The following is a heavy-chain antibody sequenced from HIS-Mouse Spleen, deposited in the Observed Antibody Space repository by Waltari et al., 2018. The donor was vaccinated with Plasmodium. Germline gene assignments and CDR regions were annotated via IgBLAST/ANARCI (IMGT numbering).Heavy chain of an antibody. CDR3: ARGPGYSSGWYYFDY. Sequence: QVQLQQWGAGLLKPSETLSLTCAVSGGSFSGYSWSWIRQPPGKGLEWIGEINHSGSTNYNPSLKSRVTISVDTSKNQFSLKLSSVTAADTAVYYCARGPGYSSGWYYFDYWGQGTLVTVSS. V-gene: IGHV4-34*01. J-gene: IGHJ4*02. CDR2: INHSGST. D-gene: IGHD6-19*01. CDR1: GGSFSGYS.